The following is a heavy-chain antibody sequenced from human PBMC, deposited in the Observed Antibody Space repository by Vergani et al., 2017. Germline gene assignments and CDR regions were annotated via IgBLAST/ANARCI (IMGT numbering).Heavy chain of an antibody. CDR1: GGSLSGYY. CDR2: VEDSGYF. D-gene: IGHD1-14*01. V-gene: IGHV4-59*01. CDR3: ARSIVSLNPPDYFDN. J-gene: IGHJ4*02. Sequence: QVQLQESGPGLVRPSETLSLTCTVSGGSLSGYYWNWIRQTPGEGLEWIGYVEDSGYFTYNPSLKTRVSMSSDTSNNQFSLLLSSVTVADTAVYYCARSIVSLNPPDYFDNWGQGTLVTVSS.